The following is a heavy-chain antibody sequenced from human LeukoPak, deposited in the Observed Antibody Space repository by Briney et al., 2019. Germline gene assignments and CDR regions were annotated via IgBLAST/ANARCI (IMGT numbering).Heavy chain of an antibody. CDR2: IYESGST. J-gene: IGHJ5*02. V-gene: IGHV4-34*01. CDR3: ARGAWASRLAP. Sequence: SETLSLTCAVYGESLNSYYWSWIRQPPGKGLEWIGEIYESGSTEYNPSLKSRVTISMVPSKQQFSLSLSSVTAADTAVYYCARGAWASRLAPWGLGTLVTVSS. D-gene: IGHD1-26*01. CDR1: GESLNSYY.